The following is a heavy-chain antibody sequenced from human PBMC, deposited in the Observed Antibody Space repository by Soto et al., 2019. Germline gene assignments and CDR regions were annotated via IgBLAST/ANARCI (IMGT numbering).Heavy chain of an antibody. CDR3: ARDLLLSIFGVEYYYYYYGMDV. CDR1: GFTFSDYY. D-gene: IGHD3-3*01. Sequence: PGGSLRLSCAASGFTFSDYYMSWIRQAPGKGLEWVSYISSSGSTIYYADSVKGRFTISRDNAKNSLYLQMNSLRAEDTAVYYCARDLLLSIFGVEYYYYYYGMDVWGQGTTVTVSS. V-gene: IGHV3-11*01. J-gene: IGHJ6*02. CDR2: ISSSGSTI.